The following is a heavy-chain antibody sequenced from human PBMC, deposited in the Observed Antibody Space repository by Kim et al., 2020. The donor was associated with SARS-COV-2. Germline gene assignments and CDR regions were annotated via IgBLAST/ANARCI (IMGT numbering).Heavy chain of an antibody. V-gene: IGHV7-4-1*02. CDR1: GYTFTSYA. CDR2: INTNTGNP. Sequence: ASVKVSCKASGYTFTSYAMNWVRQAPGQGLEWMGWINTNTGNPTYAQGFTGRFVFSLDTSVSTAYLQISSLKAEDTAVYYCARVETLTGLDYYYYYGMDVWGQGTTVTVSS. D-gene: IGHD3-9*01. CDR3: ARVETLTGLDYYYYYGMDV. J-gene: IGHJ6*02.